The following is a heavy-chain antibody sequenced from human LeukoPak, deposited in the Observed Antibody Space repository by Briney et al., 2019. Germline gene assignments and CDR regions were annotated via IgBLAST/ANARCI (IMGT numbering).Heavy chain of an antibody. CDR3: ARDRDRVVVAANRYYYYYYYMDV. Sequence: ASVKVSCKASGYTFTSYYMHWVRQAPGQGLEWMGIINPSGGITTYAQKFKGRVTMTRDMSTSTVYMELSSLRSEDTAVYYCARDRDRVVVAANRYYYYYYYMDVWGKGTTVTVSS. CDR2: INPSGGIT. CDR1: GYTFTSYY. J-gene: IGHJ6*03. D-gene: IGHD2-15*01. V-gene: IGHV1-46*01.